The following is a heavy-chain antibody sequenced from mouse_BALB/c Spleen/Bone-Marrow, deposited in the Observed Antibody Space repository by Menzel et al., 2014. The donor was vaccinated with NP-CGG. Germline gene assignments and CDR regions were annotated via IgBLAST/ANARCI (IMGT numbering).Heavy chain of an antibody. CDR1: GFTFTDYY. CDR2: IGNKANGYTT. CDR3: ARDKGRVFFDY. V-gene: IGHV7-3*02. Sequence: EVMLVESGGGLVQPGGSLRLSCATSGFTFTDYYMNWVRQPPGKALEWLGFIGNKANGYTTEYSASVKGRFTISRDNSQNILYLQMNTLRAEDSATYYCARDKGRVFFDYWGQGTTLTVSS. J-gene: IGHJ2*01.